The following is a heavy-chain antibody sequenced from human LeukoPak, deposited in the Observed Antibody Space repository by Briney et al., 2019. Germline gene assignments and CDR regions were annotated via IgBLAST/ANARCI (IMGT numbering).Heavy chain of an antibody. CDR2: ISSSGSTI. CDR3: ARYMVRGDYFDY. D-gene: IGHD3-10*01. CDR1: GFTFSSYE. V-gene: IGHV3-48*03. J-gene: IGHJ4*02. Sequence: GGSLRLSCAASGFTFSSYEMNWVRQAPGKGLEWVSYISSSGSTIYYAYSVKGRFTISRDNAKNSLYLQMNSLRAEDTAVYYCARYMVRGDYFDYWGQGTLVTVSS.